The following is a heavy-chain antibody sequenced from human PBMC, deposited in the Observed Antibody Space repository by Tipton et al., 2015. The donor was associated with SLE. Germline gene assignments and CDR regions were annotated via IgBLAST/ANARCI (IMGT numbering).Heavy chain of an antibody. CDR2: IYPGDSDT. J-gene: IGHJ4*02. D-gene: IGHD5/OR15-5a*01. CDR3: GTAVVYGYYFDY. CDR1: GYSFTSYW. Sequence: VQLVQSGAEVKKPGESLKISCKGSGYSFTSYWIGWVRQMPGKGLEWMGIIYPGDSDTRYSPSFQGQVTISADKSISTAYLQWSRPKASDTAMYSCGTAVVYGYYFDYLGQRTLVTRSS. V-gene: IGHV5-51*03.